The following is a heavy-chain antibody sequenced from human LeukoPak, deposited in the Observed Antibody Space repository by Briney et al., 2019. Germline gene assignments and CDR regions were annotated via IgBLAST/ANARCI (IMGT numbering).Heavy chain of an antibody. CDR2: ISSDGVTT. CDR1: GLTFSNYA. CDR3: AKYLRAARRIFDY. V-gene: IGHV3-23*01. D-gene: IGHD6-13*01. J-gene: IGHJ4*02. Sequence: GGSLRLSCAASGLTFSNYAVTWVRQTPGKGLEWVSSISSDGVTTSYADSVKGRFTISRDNSRNTLYLQMNSLRAEDTAIYYCAKYLRAARRIFDYWGQGTLVTVSS.